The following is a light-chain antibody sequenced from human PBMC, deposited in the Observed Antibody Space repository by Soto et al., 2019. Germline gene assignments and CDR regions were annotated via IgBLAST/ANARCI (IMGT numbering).Light chain of an antibody. V-gene: IGLV6-57*04. CDR3: QSYHSRNVV. J-gene: IGLJ3*02. Sequence: NFMLTQPHSVSESPGKTVTISCTRSSGRIASNYVQWYQQRPGSAPTTVIYEDNQRPSGVPDRFSGSIDSSSNSASLTISRLKTEDEADDSCQSYHSRNVVFGGGTKGTVL. CDR2: EDN. CDR1: SGRIASNY.